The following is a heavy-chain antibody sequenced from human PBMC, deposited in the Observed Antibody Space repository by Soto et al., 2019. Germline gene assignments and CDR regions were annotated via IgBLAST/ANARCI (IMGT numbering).Heavy chain of an antibody. CDR1: GFAFSDYY. J-gene: IGHJ6*02. D-gene: IGHD3-3*01. V-gene: IGHV3-11*06. CDR3: AREFWSGSYTWYYGMDV. Sequence: QVQLLESGGGLVKPGGTLRLSCVASGFAFSDYYMSWVRQAPGKGLEWVSYISSSSTYTNYGDSVKGRFTISRDNAKNSLYLQMSSLRAEDTAVYFCAREFWSGSYTWYYGMDVWGQGTTVTVSS. CDR2: ISSSSTYT.